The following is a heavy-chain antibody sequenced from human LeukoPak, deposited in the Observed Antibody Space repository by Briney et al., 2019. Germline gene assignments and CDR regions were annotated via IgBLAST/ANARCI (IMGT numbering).Heavy chain of an antibody. CDR3: ARGGSASGAPSSFDY. D-gene: IGHD1-26*01. Sequence: GGSLRLSCAASGFSFSSYSMNWVRQAPGKGLEWVSSISSSSSYIYYADSVKGRFTISRDNAKNSLYLQMNSLRAEDTAVYYCARGGSASGAPSSFDYWGQGTLVTVS. CDR2: ISSSSSYI. CDR1: GFSFSSYS. J-gene: IGHJ4*02. V-gene: IGHV3-21*01.